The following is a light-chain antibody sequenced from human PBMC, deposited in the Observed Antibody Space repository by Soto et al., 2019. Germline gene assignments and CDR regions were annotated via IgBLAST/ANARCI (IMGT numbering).Light chain of an antibody. J-gene: IGKJ5*01. Sequence: IVLTQSPGTRSLSPGERATLSCRAGQSVSSNYLAWYQQKPGQAPRLLIYAASSRETGIQDRFSGSGAGTDFTRTIDGLEHEDVVVYCCQQYGYSTITFGQGTRLEIK. V-gene: IGKV3-20*01. CDR3: QQYGYSTIT. CDR1: QSVSSNY. CDR2: AAS.